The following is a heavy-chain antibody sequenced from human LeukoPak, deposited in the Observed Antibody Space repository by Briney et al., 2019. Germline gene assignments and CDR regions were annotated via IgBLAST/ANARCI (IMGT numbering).Heavy chain of an antibody. CDR2: ISSSDSTI. Sequence: GGSLRLSCAASGFTFSSYEMNWVRQAPGKGLEWVSYISSSDSTIYYADSVKGRFTISRDNAKNSLYLQMNSLRAEDTAVYYCARDQGVVVPAADYYYYMDVWGKGTTVTVSS. CDR1: GFTFSSYE. V-gene: IGHV3-48*03. D-gene: IGHD2-2*01. CDR3: ARDQGVVVPAADYYYYMDV. J-gene: IGHJ6*03.